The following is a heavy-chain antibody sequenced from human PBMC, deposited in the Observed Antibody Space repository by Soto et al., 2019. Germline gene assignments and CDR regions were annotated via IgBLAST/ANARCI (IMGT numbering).Heavy chain of an antibody. J-gene: IGHJ4*02. CDR1: GFTFSRYG. CDR2: VWYDVSNK. V-gene: IGHV3-33*01. Sequence: QGQLVEAGGCGVEPGRSLRVPCQASGFTFSRYGRHGVRQAPGRGLEWVAVVWYDVSNKYYADSVKGRFTISRDNSKDTLYLQMNSLRAEDTAVYYCARDRSGRSYADDWGQGTLVTVSS. CDR3: ARDRSGRSYADD. D-gene: IGHD2-15*01.